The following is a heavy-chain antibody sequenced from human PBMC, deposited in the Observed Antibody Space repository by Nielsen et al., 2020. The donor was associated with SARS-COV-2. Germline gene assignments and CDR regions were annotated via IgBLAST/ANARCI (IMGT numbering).Heavy chain of an antibody. Sequence: GGSLRLSCAASGFIFTSHAMHWVRQAPGKGLEWVAVVSYDGRNQYYADSVRGRFTISRDNSKNTLYLQMNSLRAEDTAVYYCAKDRYSYGYVFDIWGQGTTVTVSS. CDR2: VSYDGRNQ. CDR3: AKDRYSYGYVFDI. J-gene: IGHJ3*02. V-gene: IGHV3-30*18. CDR1: GFIFTSHA. D-gene: IGHD5-18*01.